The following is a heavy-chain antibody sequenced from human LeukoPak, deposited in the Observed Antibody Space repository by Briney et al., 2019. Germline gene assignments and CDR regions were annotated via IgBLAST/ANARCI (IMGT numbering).Heavy chain of an antibody. J-gene: IGHJ3*02. CDR1: GFTFSSYA. CDR2: ISGSGGST. D-gene: IGHD4-17*01. V-gene: IGHV3-23*01. Sequence: GGSLRLSCAASGFTFSSYAMSWVRQAPGKGLEWVSAISGSGGSTYYADSVKDRFTISRDNSKNTLYLQMNSLRAEDTAVYYCGRDPNGDYIGAFDMWGQGTVVTVSS. CDR3: GRDPNGDYIGAFDM.